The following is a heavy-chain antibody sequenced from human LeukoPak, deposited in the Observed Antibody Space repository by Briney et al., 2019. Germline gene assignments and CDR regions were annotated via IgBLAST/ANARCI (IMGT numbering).Heavy chain of an antibody. J-gene: IGHJ3*02. CDR2: ISYDGSNK. D-gene: IGHD2-21*02. CDR1: GFTFSSDA. Sequence: PGGSLRLSCAASGFTFSSDAMHWVRQAPGKGLEWVAAISYDGSNKNYADSVKGRFTISRDNSKNTLYLQMDNLRAEDTAAYYCARVTTAIPDAFDIWGQGTMVTVSS. CDR3: ARVTTAIPDAFDI. V-gene: IGHV3-30*04.